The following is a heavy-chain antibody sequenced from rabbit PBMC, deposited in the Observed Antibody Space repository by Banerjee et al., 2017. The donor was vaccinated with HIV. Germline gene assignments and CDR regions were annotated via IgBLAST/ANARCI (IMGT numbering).Heavy chain of an antibody. CDR2: IGLGSGNT. D-gene: IGHD1-1*01. CDR1: GFSFSSSYY. CDR3: ASSSCYYNL. Sequence: QSLEESGGDLVKPGASLTLTCTASGFSFSSSYYMCWVRQAPGKGLEWIAYIGLGSGNTYYASWAKGRFTISKTSSTTVTLQVTSLTAADTATYFCASSSCYYNLWGPGTLVTVS. J-gene: IGHJ4*01. V-gene: IGHV1S40*01.